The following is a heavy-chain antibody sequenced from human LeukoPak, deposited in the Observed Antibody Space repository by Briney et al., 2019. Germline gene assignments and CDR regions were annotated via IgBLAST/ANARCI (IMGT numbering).Heavy chain of an antibody. CDR3: ARDSSSTYDAFDI. Sequence: PGGSLRLSCAASGFTFSSYSMNWVRQAPGKGLEWVSSISSSSSYIYYADSVKGRFTISRDNAKNSLYLQMNSLRAEDTAVYYCARDSSSTYDAFDIWGQGTKVTVSS. J-gene: IGHJ3*02. D-gene: IGHD6-6*01. V-gene: IGHV3-21*01. CDR2: ISSSSSYI. CDR1: GFTFSSYS.